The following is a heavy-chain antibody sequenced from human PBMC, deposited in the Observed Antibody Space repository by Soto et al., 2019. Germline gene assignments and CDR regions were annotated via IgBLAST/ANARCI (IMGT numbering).Heavy chain of an antibody. D-gene: IGHD3-22*01. CDR3: ARDRVESGYPEYFQH. V-gene: IGHV3-53*01. J-gene: IGHJ1*01. Sequence: PGGSLRLSCAASGVTVSSNYMSWVRQAPGKGLEWVSVIYSGGSTYYADSVRDRFTISRDNSKNTLYLQMNSLRAEDTAVYYCARDRVESGYPEYFQHWGQGTLVTVSS. CDR2: IYSGGST. CDR1: GVTVSSNY.